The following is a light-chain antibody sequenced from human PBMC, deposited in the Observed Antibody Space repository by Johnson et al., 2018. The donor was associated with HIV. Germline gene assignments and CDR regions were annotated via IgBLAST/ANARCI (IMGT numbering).Light chain of an antibody. CDR1: SSNIGRNY. CDR2: QNT. Sequence: QSVLTQPPSVSAAPGQMVTISCSGSSSNIGRNYVSWYQQLPGTAPKLLIYQNTWRPSWIPDRFSGSTSGASATLAITRLQTGDEADYYCGTWDNSLKAEVFGTGTKVTVL. CDR3: GTWDNSLKAEV. J-gene: IGLJ1*01. V-gene: IGLV1-51*02.